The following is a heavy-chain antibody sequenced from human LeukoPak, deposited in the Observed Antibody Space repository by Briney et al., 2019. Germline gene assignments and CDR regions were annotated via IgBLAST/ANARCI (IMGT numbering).Heavy chain of an antibody. Sequence: SETLSLTCTVSGVSMTTYYWSWIRQPPGKGLEWLAYSHNSGETKYNPSLKSRITISVDTSKNEFSLKLTSVTAADTAAYYCARQPGSTAAFDIWGQGTTVTVSA. V-gene: IGHV4-59*08. D-gene: IGHD5-18*01. CDR1: GVSMTTYY. CDR2: SHNSGET. CDR3: ARQPGSTAAFDI. J-gene: IGHJ3*02.